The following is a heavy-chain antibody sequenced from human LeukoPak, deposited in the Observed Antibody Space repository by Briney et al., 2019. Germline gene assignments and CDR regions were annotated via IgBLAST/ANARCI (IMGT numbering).Heavy chain of an antibody. CDR2: ISVYNDKS. CDR1: GYTFTNYG. Sequence: ASVKLSCKASGYTFTNYGLTWVRQAPGQGLEWMGYISVYNDKSNYGQKFQGRVTMTADTSTRTVYLELRILRSDDTAVYYCARTVAGGGYWYFDLWGRGTLVTVSS. D-gene: IGHD6-19*01. CDR3: ARTVAGGGYWYFDL. V-gene: IGHV1-18*01. J-gene: IGHJ2*01.